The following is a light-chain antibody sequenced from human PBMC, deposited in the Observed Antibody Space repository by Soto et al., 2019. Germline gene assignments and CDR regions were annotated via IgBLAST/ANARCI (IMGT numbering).Light chain of an antibody. CDR3: QHTYIIPRT. J-gene: IGKJ3*01. Sequence: DIQMTQSPSSLSASVGDRVTITCRASQPVINFLNWYQHKPGTAPKVLISSASTLQSGVPSRFSGSGSGTDFSLTISNLQPEDIATYSCQHTYIIPRTFGPGTKVNLK. CDR1: QPVINF. V-gene: IGKV1-39*01. CDR2: SAS.